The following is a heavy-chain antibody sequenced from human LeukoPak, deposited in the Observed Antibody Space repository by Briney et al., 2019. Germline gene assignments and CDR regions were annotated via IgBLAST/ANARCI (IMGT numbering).Heavy chain of an antibody. CDR3: ARSFDVSGYFYNFDY. CDR1: GASISKYY. Sequence: PSETLSLTCSVSGASISKYYWSWIRQPAGKGLEWIGRVSVSGGTNYNPSLKSRVTMSVDTSQSQFSLKLTSVTAADTAVYYCARSFDVSGYFYNFDYWGQGTLVTVSS. CDR2: VSVSGGT. V-gene: IGHV4-4*07. D-gene: IGHD3-22*01. J-gene: IGHJ4*02.